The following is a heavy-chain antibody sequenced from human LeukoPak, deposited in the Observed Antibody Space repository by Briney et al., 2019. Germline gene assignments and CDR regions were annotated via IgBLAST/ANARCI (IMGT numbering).Heavy chain of an antibody. Sequence: ASETLSLTCTVSGGSVSSGSYYWSWIRQPPGKGLEWIGYIYYSGGTNYNPSLKSRVTISVDTSKNQFSLKLSSVTAADTAVYYCARDRNYYDSSGFDIWGQGTMVTVSS. J-gene: IGHJ3*02. CDR3: ARDRNYYDSSGFDI. D-gene: IGHD3-22*01. CDR2: IYYSGGT. CDR1: GGSVSSGSYY. V-gene: IGHV4-61*01.